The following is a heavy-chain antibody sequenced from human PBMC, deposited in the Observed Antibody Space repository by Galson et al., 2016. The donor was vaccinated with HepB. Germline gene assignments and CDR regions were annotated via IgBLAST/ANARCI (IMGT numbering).Heavy chain of an antibody. CDR2: IIPSFVTP. V-gene: IGHV1-69*13. Sequence: SVKVSCKASGGIFSSYAISWVRQAPGQGLEWMGGIIPSFVTPTYAQKFQGRVTITADESTSTVSMELSSLKSEDTAVYYCAGDLGYSDDLGDSCGQGTLVTVAS. CDR1: GGIFSSYA. D-gene: IGHD5-12*01. CDR3: AGDLGYSDDLGDS. J-gene: IGHJ4*02.